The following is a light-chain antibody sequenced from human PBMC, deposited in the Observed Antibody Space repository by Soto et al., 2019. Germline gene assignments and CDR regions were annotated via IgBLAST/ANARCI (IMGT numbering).Light chain of an antibody. J-gene: IGLJ1*01. CDR3: AAWDDSLNAHYV. Sequence: QSALTQPPSASGTPGQRVTISCSGSSSNIGSNTVNWYQQLPGTAPKLLIYSNNQRPSGVPDRFSGSKSGTSASLAISGLQSEDEADYYCAAWDDSLNAHYVFGTGTQGHRP. V-gene: IGLV1-44*01. CDR2: SNN. CDR1: SSNIGSNT.